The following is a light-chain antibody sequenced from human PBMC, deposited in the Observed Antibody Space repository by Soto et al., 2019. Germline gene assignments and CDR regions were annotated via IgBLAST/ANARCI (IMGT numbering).Light chain of an antibody. CDR1: QIVRSTY. V-gene: IGKV3-20*01. J-gene: IGKJ4*01. CDR3: EQYDITPPNT. CDR2: GAS. Sequence: ETVLTQSPGTLSLSPGEVATLSFRASQIVRSTYLAWFQQKPVQSPRLLIYGASTRATGIPDRFSGRGSGTDFTLTISGLEPKDFALYYCEQYDITPPNTFGGGTKVEV.